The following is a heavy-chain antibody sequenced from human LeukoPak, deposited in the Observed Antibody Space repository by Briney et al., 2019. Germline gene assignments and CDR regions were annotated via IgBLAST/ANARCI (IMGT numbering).Heavy chain of an antibody. CDR2: INHSGST. Sequence: PSETLSLTCAVYGGSFSGYYWSWIRQPPGKGLEWIGEINHSGSTNYNPSLKSRVTISVDTSKNQFSLKLSSVTAADTAVYYCARRQRGQWLPKGFDPWGQGTLDTVSS. J-gene: IGHJ5*02. CDR1: GGSFSGYY. CDR3: ARRQRGQWLPKGFDP. V-gene: IGHV4-34*01. D-gene: IGHD6-19*01.